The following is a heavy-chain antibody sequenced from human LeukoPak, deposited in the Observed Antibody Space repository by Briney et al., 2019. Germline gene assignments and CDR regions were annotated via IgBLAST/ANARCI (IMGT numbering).Heavy chain of an antibody. CDR1: GFTFSSYA. J-gene: IGHJ6*02. Sequence: GGSLRLSCAASGFTFSSYAMHWVRQAPGKGLEWVAVIPYDGSNKYYADSVKGRFTISRDNSKNTLYLQMNSLRAEDTAVYYCASPGRGYSGYDIYYGMDVWGQGTTVTVSS. D-gene: IGHD5-12*01. CDR3: ASPGRGYSGYDIYYGMDV. V-gene: IGHV3-30*04. CDR2: IPYDGSNK.